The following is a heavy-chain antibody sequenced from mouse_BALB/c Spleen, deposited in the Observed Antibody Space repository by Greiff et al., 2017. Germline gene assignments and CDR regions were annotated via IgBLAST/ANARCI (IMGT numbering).Heavy chain of an antibody. J-gene: IGHJ4*01. D-gene: IGHD3-1*01. CDR3: ARSSAYYAMDY. CDR1: GFSLSTSGMG. Sequence: QVTLKESGPGILQPSQTLSLTCSFSGFSLSTSGMGVSWIRQPSGKGLEWLAHIYWDDDKRYNPSLKSRLTISKDTSRNQVFLKITSVDTADTATYYCARSSAYYAMDYWGQGTSVTVSS. CDR2: IYWDDDK. V-gene: IGHV8-12*01.